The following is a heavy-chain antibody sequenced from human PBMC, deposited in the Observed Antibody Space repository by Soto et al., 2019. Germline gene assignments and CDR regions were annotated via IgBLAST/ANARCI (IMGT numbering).Heavy chain of an antibody. Sequence: VGSLRLSCAASGFTFSSYGMHWVRQAPGKGLEWVAVIWYDGSNKYYADSVKGRFTISRDNSKNTLYLQMNSLKTEDTAVYYCTTGDCSGGSCYYYYYGMDVWGQGTTVTVSS. V-gene: IGHV3-33*01. CDR1: GFTFSSYG. CDR3: TTGDCSGGSCYYYYYGMDV. J-gene: IGHJ6*02. CDR2: IWYDGSNK. D-gene: IGHD2-15*01.